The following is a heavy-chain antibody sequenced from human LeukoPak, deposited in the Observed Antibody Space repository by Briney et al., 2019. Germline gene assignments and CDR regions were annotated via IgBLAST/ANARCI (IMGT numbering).Heavy chain of an antibody. D-gene: IGHD3-10*01. Sequence: GGSLRLSCAVSGLTLSSYSMNWVRQAPGKGLEWVASVSPSSSYIYYADSVKGRLTISRDNAKNSLYLQMHSLRDEDTAVYYCARAPPRYGSGSFHFDFWGQGTLVTVSS. CDR3: ARAPPRYGSGSFHFDF. CDR1: GLTLSSYS. V-gene: IGHV3-21*01. CDR2: VSPSSSYI. J-gene: IGHJ4*02.